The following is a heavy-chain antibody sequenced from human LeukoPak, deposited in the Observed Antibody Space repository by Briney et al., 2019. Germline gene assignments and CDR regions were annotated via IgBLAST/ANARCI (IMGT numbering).Heavy chain of an antibody. Sequence: WASVTVSCRASGYTFTSYGISWVRRAPGQGLEWMGWISAYNGNTNYAQKLQGRVTMTTDTSTSTAYMELRSLRSDDTAVYYCAREVTDTAMSCWFDPWGQGTLVTVSS. CDR3: AREVTDTAMSCWFDP. CDR2: ISAYNGNT. D-gene: IGHD5-18*01. V-gene: IGHV1-18*01. CDR1: GYTFTSYG. J-gene: IGHJ5*02.